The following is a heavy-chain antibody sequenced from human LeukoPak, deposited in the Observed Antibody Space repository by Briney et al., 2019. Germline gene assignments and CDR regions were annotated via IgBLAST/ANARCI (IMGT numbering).Heavy chain of an antibody. CDR1: GFTFSSYA. V-gene: IGHV3-23*01. CDR2: ISGSGGST. D-gene: IGHD3-10*01. CDR3: ARDLPVGYYGSGSYYDY. Sequence: GGSLRLSCAASGFTFSSYAMSWVRQAPGKGLEWVSAISGSGGSTYYADSVKGRFTISRDNSKNTLYLQMNSLRDEDTAVYYCARDLPVGYYGSGSYYDYWGQGTLVTVSS. J-gene: IGHJ4*02.